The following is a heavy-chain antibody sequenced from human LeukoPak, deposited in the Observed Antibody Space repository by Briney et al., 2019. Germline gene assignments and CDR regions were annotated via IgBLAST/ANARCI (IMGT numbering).Heavy chain of an antibody. CDR2: INYSGST. CDR1: GGSISSHY. Sequence: SETLSLTCTVSGGSISSHYWSWIRQPPGKGLEWVGYINYSGSTNYNPSLKSRVTISVDTSKNQFSLKLSSVTAADTAVYYCARGPIPDYWGQGTLVTVSS. J-gene: IGHJ4*02. V-gene: IGHV4-59*11. CDR3: ARGPIPDY.